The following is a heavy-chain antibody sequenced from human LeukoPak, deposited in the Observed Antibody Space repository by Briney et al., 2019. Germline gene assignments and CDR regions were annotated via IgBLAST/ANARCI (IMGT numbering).Heavy chain of an antibody. J-gene: IGHJ5*02. CDR2: INHSGST. V-gene: IGHV4-34*01. CDR1: GGSYSGYY. Sequence: SETLSLTCAVYGGSYSGYYWSRIRQPPGKGLEWIGEINHSGSTNYNPSLKSRVTISVDTSKNQFSLKLSSVTAADTAVYYCARGRLYYYGSGNRSGGYWFDPWGQGTLVTVSS. CDR3: ARGRLYYYGSGNRSGGYWFDP. D-gene: IGHD3-10*01.